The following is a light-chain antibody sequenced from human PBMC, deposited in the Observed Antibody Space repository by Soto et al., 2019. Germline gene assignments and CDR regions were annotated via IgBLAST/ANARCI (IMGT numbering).Light chain of an antibody. Sequence: EVVLTQSPGTLSLFPGESATLSCRASQSVSSGVFAWYQQKPGQAPRLLIYGASSRATGSPDRFSGSGSGTVFTLTISRLEPEDFAVYYCHQYGGSYTFGQGTKLEIK. CDR2: GAS. V-gene: IGKV3-20*01. J-gene: IGKJ2*01. CDR3: HQYGGSYT. CDR1: QSVSSGV.